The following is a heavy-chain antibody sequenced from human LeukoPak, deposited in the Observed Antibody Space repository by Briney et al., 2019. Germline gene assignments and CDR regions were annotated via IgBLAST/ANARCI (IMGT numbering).Heavy chain of an antibody. J-gene: IGHJ4*02. CDR3: ARDRAERAYYYGSGSYRRGRGSDY. Sequence: ASVKVSCKASGYTFTSYAMHWVRQAPGQRLEWMGWINAGNGNTKYSQKFQGRVTITRDTSASTAYMELSSLRSEDTAVYYCARDRAERAYYYGSGSYRRGRGSDYWGQGTLVTVSS. D-gene: IGHD3-10*01. CDR1: GYTFTSYA. CDR2: INAGNGNT. V-gene: IGHV1-3*01.